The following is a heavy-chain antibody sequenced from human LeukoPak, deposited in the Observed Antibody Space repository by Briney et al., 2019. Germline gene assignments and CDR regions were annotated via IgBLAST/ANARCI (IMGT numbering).Heavy chain of an antibody. J-gene: IGHJ4*02. Sequence: ASVKVSCKASGYSFTSYDINWVRQATGQGLEWMGWMNPNSANAGYSQKFQDRVTMTRSTSISTAYMELSSLRSEDTAVYYCARGAWSSSGYTALYYFDYWGQGTLVTVSS. CDR3: ARGAWSSSGYTALYYFDY. CDR2: MNPNSANA. D-gene: IGHD6-19*01. CDR1: GYSFTSYD. V-gene: IGHV1-8*01.